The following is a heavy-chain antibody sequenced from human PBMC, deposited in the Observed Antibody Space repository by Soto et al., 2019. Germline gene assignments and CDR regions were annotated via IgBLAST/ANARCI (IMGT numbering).Heavy chain of an antibody. CDR3: AKDRYNYDTAGFDH. Sequence: PGGSLRLSCAVSGFSLSSYAMSWVRQTPGKGLEWVSTVSASGSITHSADSVKGRFTISRDNSQNTLYLQMNGLRAEDTAVYYCAKDRYNYDTAGFDHWGQGTLFTVSS. V-gene: IGHV3-23*01. CDR2: VSASGSIT. D-gene: IGHD5-18*01. J-gene: IGHJ4*02. CDR1: GFSLSSYA.